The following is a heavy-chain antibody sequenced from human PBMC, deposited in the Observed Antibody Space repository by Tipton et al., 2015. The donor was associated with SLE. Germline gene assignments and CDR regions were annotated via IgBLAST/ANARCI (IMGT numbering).Heavy chain of an antibody. CDR2: ISYDGSNK. V-gene: IGHV3-30-3*01. J-gene: IGHJ2*01. Sequence: SLRLSCAASGFIFSNYAMHWVRQAPGKGLEWVAVISYDGSNKYYADSVKGRFTISRDNSKNTLYLQMNSLRAEDTAVYYCARGWGYAERSRYFDLWGRGTLVTVSS. CDR1: GFIFSNYA. D-gene: IGHD3-16*01. CDR3: ARGWGYAERSRYFDL.